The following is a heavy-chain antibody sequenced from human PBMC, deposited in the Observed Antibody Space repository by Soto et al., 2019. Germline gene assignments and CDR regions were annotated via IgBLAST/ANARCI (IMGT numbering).Heavy chain of an antibody. D-gene: IGHD6-13*01. Sequence: SETLSLTCTVSGGSISSYYWSWIRQPPGKGLGWIGYIYYSGRTNYNTAHKSRVTISVETSKTQFSLKLSSVTAADTAVYYCAREKAAAGIPDAFDIWGQGTMVTVSS. CDR3: AREKAAAGIPDAFDI. J-gene: IGHJ3*02. CDR2: IYYSGRT. CDR1: GGSISSYY. V-gene: IGHV4-59*01.